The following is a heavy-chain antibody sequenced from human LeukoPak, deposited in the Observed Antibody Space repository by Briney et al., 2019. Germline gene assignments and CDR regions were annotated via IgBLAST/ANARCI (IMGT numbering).Heavy chain of an antibody. D-gene: IGHD1-1*01. V-gene: IGHV1-24*01. CDR3: ASRNTAPTGVFEY. J-gene: IGHJ4*02. CDR2: FDPEDGKT. CDR1: GNTLTEIS. Sequence: ASIKVSCKVSGNTLTEISIHWVRQAPGKGLQWMGGFDPEDGKTFYAQKFQGRVTMTEDTSTDTAYMELRSLRSEDTAVYFCASRNTAPTGVFEYWGQGTLVTVSS.